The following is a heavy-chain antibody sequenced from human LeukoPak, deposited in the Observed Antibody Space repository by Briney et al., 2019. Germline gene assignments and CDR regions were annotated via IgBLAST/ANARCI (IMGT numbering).Heavy chain of an antibody. CDR1: GFTFSSYA. Sequence: GGSLRLSCAASGFTFSSYAMNWVRQAPGKGLEWVSAISGSGGSTYYTDSVKGRFTISRDNSKNTLYLQMNSVRAEDTAVYYCAKLMGPGAFDIWGQGTMVTVSS. J-gene: IGHJ3*02. V-gene: IGHV3-23*01. CDR2: ISGSGGST. D-gene: IGHD3-10*01. CDR3: AKLMGPGAFDI.